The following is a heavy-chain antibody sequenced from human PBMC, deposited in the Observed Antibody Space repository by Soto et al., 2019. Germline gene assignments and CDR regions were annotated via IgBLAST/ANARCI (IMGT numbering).Heavy chain of an antibody. CDR2: ISYGGSNK. CDR3: AKADYYDRSGYYG. Sequence: PGGSLRLPCAASGFTFSSNGMHWVRQAPGKGLEWVAVISYGGSNKYYADSVKGRFTISRDNSKNTLYLPMNSPRAEATAVFYCAKADYYDRSGYYGWGKGTRFTICS. D-gene: IGHD3-22*01. V-gene: IGHV3-30*18. J-gene: IGHJ4*02. CDR1: GFTFSSNG.